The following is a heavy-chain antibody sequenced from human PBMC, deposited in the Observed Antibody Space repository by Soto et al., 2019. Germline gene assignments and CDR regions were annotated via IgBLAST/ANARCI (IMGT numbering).Heavy chain of an antibody. CDR1: GITLRSYA. J-gene: IGHJ6*02. V-gene: IGHV3-23*01. CDR2: ISGGST. CDR3: AKGYTYGYSYYGLDV. D-gene: IGHD5-18*01. Sequence: EVPLLESGGGLLQPGGSLRLSCAASGITLRSYAMSWVRQAPGKGLEWVSAISGGSTYYADSVKGRFTISRDNSKNTLYLQMNSLRAEDTAVYYCAKGYTYGYSYYGLDVWGQGTTVTVSS.